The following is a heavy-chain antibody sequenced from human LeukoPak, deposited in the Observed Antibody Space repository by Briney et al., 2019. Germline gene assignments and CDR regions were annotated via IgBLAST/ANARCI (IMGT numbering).Heavy chain of an antibody. CDR2: INPNSGGT. D-gene: IGHD4-23*01. CDR1: GYTFTGYY. V-gene: IGHV1-2*02. CDR3: ARDPGNGGNSGLDY. J-gene: IGHJ4*02. Sequence: GASVKVSCKASGYTFTGYYMHWVRQAPGQGLEWMGWINPNSGGTSYAQKFRGRVTMTRDTSISTAYMELSRLRSDDTAVYYCARDPGNGGNSGLDYWGQGTLVTVSS.